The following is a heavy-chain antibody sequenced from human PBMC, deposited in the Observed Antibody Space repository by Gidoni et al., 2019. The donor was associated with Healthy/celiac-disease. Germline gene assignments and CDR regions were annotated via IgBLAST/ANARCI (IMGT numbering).Heavy chain of an antibody. CDR3: AKDPHYYGSGSYSTKLTYYYYGMDV. CDR1: SSYG. Sequence: SSYGMHWVRQAPGKGLEWVAVISYDGSNKYYADSVKGRFTISRDNSKNTMYLQMNSLRAVDTAVYYCAKDPHYYGSGSYSTKLTYYYYGMDVWGQGTTVTVSS. V-gene: IGHV3-30*18. D-gene: IGHD3-10*01. CDR2: ISYDGSNK. J-gene: IGHJ6*02.